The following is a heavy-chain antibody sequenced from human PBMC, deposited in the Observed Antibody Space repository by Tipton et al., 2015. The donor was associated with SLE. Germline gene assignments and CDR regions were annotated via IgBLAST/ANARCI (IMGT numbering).Heavy chain of an antibody. CDR1: GGSFSGYY. Sequence: TLSLTCAVYGGSFSGYYWSWIRQPPGKGLEWIGEINHSGSTNYNPSLKSRVTISVDTSKNQFSLKLSSVTAADTAVYYCVRALSSLLFDYWGQGTLVTVSS. CDR2: INHSGST. J-gene: IGHJ4*02. V-gene: IGHV4-34*01. CDR3: VRALSSLLFDY. D-gene: IGHD6-6*01.